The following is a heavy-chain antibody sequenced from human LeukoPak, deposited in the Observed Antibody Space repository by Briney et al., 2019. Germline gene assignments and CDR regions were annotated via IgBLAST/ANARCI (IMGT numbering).Heavy chain of an antibody. CDR2: IYPGESDT. J-gene: IGHJ4*02. Sequence: GGSLKISFKGSGYSFTSYWIGWVRRMPGKGVGWMGIIYPGESDTRYSPSFQGQVTISADNSISTAYLQWSSLKASDTAMYYCARRGQQLVYDYWGQGTLVTVSS. CDR1: GYSFTSYW. CDR3: ARRGQQLVYDY. D-gene: IGHD6-13*01. V-gene: IGHV5-51*01.